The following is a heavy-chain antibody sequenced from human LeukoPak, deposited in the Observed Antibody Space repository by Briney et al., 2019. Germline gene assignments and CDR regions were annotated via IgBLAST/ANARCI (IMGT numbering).Heavy chain of an antibody. CDR2: INHSGST. Sequence: SETLSLTCALYGGSFGGYYWSWIRQPPGKGLEWIGEINHSGSTNYNPSLKSRVTISVDTSKNRFSRKLSSVTAADTAVYCFARGKQGYSSRRYLYGGQGTLVTVSS. D-gene: IGHD6-13*01. CDR3: ARGKQGYSSRRYLY. CDR1: GGSFGGYY. V-gene: IGHV4-34*01. J-gene: IGHJ4*02.